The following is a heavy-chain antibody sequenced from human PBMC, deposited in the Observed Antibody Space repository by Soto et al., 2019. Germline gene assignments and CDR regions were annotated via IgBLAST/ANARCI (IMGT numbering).Heavy chain of an antibody. Sequence: ASVKVSCKASGYTFTSYYMHWVRQAPGQGLEWMGIINPSGGSTSYAQKFQGRVTMTRDTSTSTVYMELSSLRSEDTAVYYCARDQSGSSSPGGHFDYCGQGTLVTVSS. CDR3: ARDQSGSSSPGGHFDY. D-gene: IGHD6-13*01. CDR1: GYTFTSYY. V-gene: IGHV1-46*01. CDR2: INPSGGST. J-gene: IGHJ4*02.